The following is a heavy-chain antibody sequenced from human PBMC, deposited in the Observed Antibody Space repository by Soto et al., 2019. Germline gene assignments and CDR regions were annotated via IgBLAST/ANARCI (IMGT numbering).Heavy chain of an antibody. CDR3: ARELFGRSVWFDP. D-gene: IGHD3-10*01. V-gene: IGHV4-59*01. Sequence: QVQLQESGPGLVKPSETLSLTCTVSGGSISSYYWSWIRQPPGKGLEWIGYIYYSGSTNYNPSLKSRVTISVATSKNQFSLQLSSVTAADKAVYYCARELFGRSVWFDPWGKGTLVTVSS. CDR2: IYYSGST. J-gene: IGHJ5*02. CDR1: GGSISSYY.